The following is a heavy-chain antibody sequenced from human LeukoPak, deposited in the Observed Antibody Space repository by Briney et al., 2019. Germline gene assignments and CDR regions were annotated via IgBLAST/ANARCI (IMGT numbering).Heavy chain of an antibody. J-gene: IGHJ4*02. V-gene: IGHV4-34*01. D-gene: IGHD5-24*01. Sequence: SETLSLTCAVYGGSLSDYYGSWIRQAPGKGLEWIGEIIRSGITNYNPSLKSRSTISIDTSKNQFSLKLSSVTAADTAVYFCARGNRAGYYFDYWGQGTLVTVSS. CDR3: ARGNRAGYYFDY. CDR2: IIRSGIT. CDR1: GGSLSDYY.